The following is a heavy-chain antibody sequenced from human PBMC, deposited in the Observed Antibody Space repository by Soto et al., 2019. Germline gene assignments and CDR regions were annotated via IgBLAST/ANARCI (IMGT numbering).Heavy chain of an antibody. CDR2: IWYDGGNK. J-gene: IGHJ5*02. Sequence: GGSLRLSCAASGFTFSSYGMHWVRQAPGKGLEWVAVIWYDGGNKYYADSVKGRFTISRDNSKNTLYLQMNSLRAEDTAVYYCARDWHGIAAAGTIRFDPWGQGTLVTVSS. D-gene: IGHD6-13*01. CDR1: GFTFSSYG. V-gene: IGHV3-33*01. CDR3: ARDWHGIAAAGTIRFDP.